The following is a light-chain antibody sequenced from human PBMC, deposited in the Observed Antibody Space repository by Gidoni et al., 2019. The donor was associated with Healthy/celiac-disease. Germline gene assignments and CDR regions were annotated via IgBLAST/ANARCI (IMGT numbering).Light chain of an antibody. Sequence: QSVLTQPPSASGTPGQRVTLSCSGRCSNIGSNYVYWDQQLPGTSPKLLIYRNNQRPSGVPDRFSGSKSGTSASLAISGLRSEDEADYYCAAWDDSLSGVVFGGGTKLTVL. CDR3: AAWDDSLSGVV. CDR1: CSNIGSNY. V-gene: IGLV1-47*01. CDR2: RNN. J-gene: IGLJ2*01.